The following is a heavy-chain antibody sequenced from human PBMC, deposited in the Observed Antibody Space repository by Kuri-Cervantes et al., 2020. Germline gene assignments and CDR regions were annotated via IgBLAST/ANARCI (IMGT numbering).Heavy chain of an antibody. V-gene: IGHV1-2*02. CDR3: ARVRNTVRGVIMDYFDY. Sequence: ASVKVSCKASGYTFTGYYMHWVRQAPGQGLEWMGWINPNSGGTNYAQKFQGRVTMTRDTSISTAYMELSRLRSDDTAVYYCARVRNTVRGVIMDYFDYWGQGTLVTVSS. CDR2: INPNSGGT. J-gene: IGHJ4*02. D-gene: IGHD3-10*01. CDR1: GYTFTGYY.